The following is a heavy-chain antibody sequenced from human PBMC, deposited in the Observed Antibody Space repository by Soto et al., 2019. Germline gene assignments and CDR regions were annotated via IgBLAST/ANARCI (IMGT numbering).Heavy chain of an antibody. Sequence: SQTLSLTCAISGDSVSSNSAAWNWIRQSPSRGLEWLGRTYYRSKWYNDYAVSVKSRITINPDTSKNQFSLQLNSVTPEDTAMYYCARVNCSSTSCYDFYYYGMDVWGQGTTVTVSS. CDR2: TYYRSKWYN. V-gene: IGHV6-1*01. CDR3: ARVNCSSTSCYDFYYYGMDV. J-gene: IGHJ6*02. D-gene: IGHD2-2*01. CDR1: GDSVSSNSAA.